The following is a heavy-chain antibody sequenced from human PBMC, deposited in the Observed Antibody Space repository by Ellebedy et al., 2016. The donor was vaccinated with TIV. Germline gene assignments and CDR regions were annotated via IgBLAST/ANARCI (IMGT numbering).Heavy chain of an antibody. Sequence: GGSLRLXXAASGFTFSSYAMHWVRQAPGKGLEWVAVISYDGSNKYYADSVKGRFTISRDTSKNTLYLQMNSLRGEDTAVYYCAKARGSSSFFDYWGQGTLVTVSS. CDR2: ISYDGSNK. D-gene: IGHD6-6*01. CDR1: GFTFSSYA. CDR3: AKARGSSSFFDY. V-gene: IGHV3-30-3*01. J-gene: IGHJ4*02.